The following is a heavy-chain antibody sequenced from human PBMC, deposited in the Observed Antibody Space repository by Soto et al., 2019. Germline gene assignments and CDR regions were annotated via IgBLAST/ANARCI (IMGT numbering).Heavy chain of an antibody. J-gene: IGHJ4*02. CDR3: AVGSSGFYYIY. V-gene: IGHV4-39*01. CDR1: GGSISSSSYY. Sequence: SETLSLTCTVSGGSISSSSYYWGWIRQPPGKGLEWIGSIYYSGSTYHNPPLKSRVTISKDTSKNQFSPKLSSVTAADTAVFYCAVGSSGFYYIYWGQGIQVTVSS. D-gene: IGHD1-26*01. CDR2: IYYSGST.